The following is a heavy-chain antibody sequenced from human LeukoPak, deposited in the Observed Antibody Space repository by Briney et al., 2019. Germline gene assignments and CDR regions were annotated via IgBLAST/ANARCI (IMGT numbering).Heavy chain of an antibody. Sequence: GGSLRLSCAASGFTFSRYGMHWVRQAPGKGLECVAFIQYDGSNKYYADSVKGRFTISRDNSKNTLYLQMNSLRAEDTAVYYCAKDRHYYGSGPDYMDVWGKGTTVTISS. CDR2: IQYDGSNK. V-gene: IGHV3-30*02. D-gene: IGHD3-10*01. CDR3: AKDRHYYGSGPDYMDV. J-gene: IGHJ6*03. CDR1: GFTFSRYG.